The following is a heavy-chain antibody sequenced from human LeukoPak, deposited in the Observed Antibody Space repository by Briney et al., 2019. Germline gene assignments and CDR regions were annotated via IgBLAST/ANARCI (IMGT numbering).Heavy chain of an antibody. J-gene: IGHJ6*02. V-gene: IGHV3-48*04. Sequence: GGSLRLSCAASGFTFSSYSMNWVRQAPGKGLEWVSYISSSSSTIYYADSVKGRFTISRDNAKNSLYLQMNSLRAEDTAVYYCARDILAYCGGDCYSLYGMDVWGQGTTVTVSS. CDR2: ISSSSSTI. CDR1: GFTFSSYS. CDR3: ARDILAYCGGDCYSLYGMDV. D-gene: IGHD2-21*02.